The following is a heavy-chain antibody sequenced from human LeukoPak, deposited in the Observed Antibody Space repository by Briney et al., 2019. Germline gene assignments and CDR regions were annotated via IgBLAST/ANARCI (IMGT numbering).Heavy chain of an antibody. Sequence: GGSLRLSCAASGFTFSSYEMNWVRQAPGKGLEWVSYISSSGSTIYYADSVKGRFTISRDNAKNSLYLQMNSLRAEDTAAYYCARDGLLWFGELSQPYWGQGTLVTVSS. D-gene: IGHD3-10*01. CDR1: GFTFSSYE. V-gene: IGHV3-48*03. CDR2: ISSSGSTI. J-gene: IGHJ4*02. CDR3: ARDGLLWFGELSQPY.